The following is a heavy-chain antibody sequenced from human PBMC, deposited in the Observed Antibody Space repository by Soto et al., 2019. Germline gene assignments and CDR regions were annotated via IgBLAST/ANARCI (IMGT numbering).Heavy chain of an antibody. CDR1: GGSINNYY. J-gene: IGHJ5*02. CDR3: ARSVFP. Sequence: PSETLSLTCTVSGGSINNYYWSWIRQPPGKGLEWIGYIYYSGRTSYNPSLKSRVTISLDTSKNQFSLKLSSVTAADTAVYYCARSVFPWGQGTLVTVSS. CDR2: IYYSGRT. V-gene: IGHV4-59*12.